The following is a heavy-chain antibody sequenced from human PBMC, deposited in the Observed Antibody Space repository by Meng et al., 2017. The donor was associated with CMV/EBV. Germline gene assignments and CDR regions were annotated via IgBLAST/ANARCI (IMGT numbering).Heavy chain of an antibody. J-gene: IGHJ6*02. CDR3: ARDTGYYTGPRVYYYYGMDV. CDR1: GFTFSSYS. D-gene: IGHD3-3*01. V-gene: IGHV3-7*01. Sequence: GESLKISCAASGFTFSSYSMNWVRQAPGKGLEWVANIKQDGSEKYYVDSVKGRFTISRDNAKNTLYLQMNSLRAEDTAVYYCARDTGYYTGPRVYYYYGMDVWGQGTTVTVSS. CDR2: IKQDGSEK.